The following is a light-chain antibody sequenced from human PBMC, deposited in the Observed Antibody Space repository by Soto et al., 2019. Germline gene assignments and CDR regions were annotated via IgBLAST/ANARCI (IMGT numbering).Light chain of an antibody. CDR3: CSYAGSYTFV. J-gene: IGLJ1*01. CDR2: DVT. V-gene: IGLV2-11*01. Sequence: QSALTQPRSVSGSPGQSVTISCTGTSSDVGVYNYVSWYQQHPGKAPKLMIYDVTKRPSGVPDRFSGSKSANTASLTISGLQAEDEADYYCCSYAGSYTFVFGTGTKVTAL. CDR1: SSDVGVYNY.